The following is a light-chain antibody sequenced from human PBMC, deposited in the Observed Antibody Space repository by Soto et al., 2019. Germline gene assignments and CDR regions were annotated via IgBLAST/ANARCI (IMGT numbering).Light chain of an antibody. Sequence: SVLTQPPSASGTAGQVVTISCSGGDSNIGSNSVYWYQHLPRMAPKLLIYYNNQRPSGVPDRFSGSRSGTSASLAIVGLRSEDEAVYYCAAWDASLSAGVFGNGTKLTVL. CDR3: AAWDASLSAGV. CDR1: DSNIGSNS. V-gene: IGLV1-47*02. J-gene: IGLJ1*01. CDR2: YNN.